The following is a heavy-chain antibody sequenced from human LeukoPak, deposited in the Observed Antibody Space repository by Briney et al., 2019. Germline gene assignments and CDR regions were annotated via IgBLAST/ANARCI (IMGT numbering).Heavy chain of an antibody. CDR1: GGTFSSYA. CDR3: ARSPIDCSGGSCLWYFQH. Sequence: ASVKVFCKASGGTFSSYAISWVRQAPGQGLEWMGGIIPIFGTANYAQKFQGRVTITTDESTSTAYMELISLRSEDTAVYYCARSPIDCSGGSCLWYFQHWGQGTLVTVSS. J-gene: IGHJ1*01. V-gene: IGHV1-69*05. D-gene: IGHD2-15*01. CDR2: IIPIFGTA.